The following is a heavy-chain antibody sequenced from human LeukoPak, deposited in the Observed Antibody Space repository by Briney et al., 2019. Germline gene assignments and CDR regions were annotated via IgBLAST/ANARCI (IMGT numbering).Heavy chain of an antibody. D-gene: IGHD2-21*02. CDR1: GYTFTSYD. CDR3: ARPGSAPIYCGGDCYFRPDAFDI. Sequence: ASVKVSCKASGYTFTSYDINWVRQATGQGLEWMGWMNPNSGNTGYAQKFQGRVTMTRNTSISTAYMELSSLRSEDTAVYYCARPGSAPIYCGGDCYFRPDAFDIWGQGTMVTVSS. J-gene: IGHJ3*02. CDR2: MNPNSGNT. V-gene: IGHV1-8*01.